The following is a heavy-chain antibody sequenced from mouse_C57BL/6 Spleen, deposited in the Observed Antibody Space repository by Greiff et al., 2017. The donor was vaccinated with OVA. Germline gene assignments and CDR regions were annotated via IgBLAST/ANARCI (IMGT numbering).Heavy chain of an antibody. V-gene: IGHV1-15*01. CDR3: TRGGSSPWYFDV. J-gene: IGHJ1*03. CDR1: GYTFPDYE. CDR2: IDPETGGT. Sequence: VQLQQSGAELVRPGASVTLSCKASGYTFPDYEMHWVKQTPVHGLEWIGAIDPETGGTAYNQKFKGKAILTADKSSSTAYMELRSLTSEDSAVYYCTRGGSSPWYFDVWGTGTTVTVSS. D-gene: IGHD1-1*01.